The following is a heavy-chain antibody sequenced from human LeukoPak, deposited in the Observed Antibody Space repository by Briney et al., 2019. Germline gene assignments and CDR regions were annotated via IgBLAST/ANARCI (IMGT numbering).Heavy chain of an antibody. CDR1: GFTFSSYA. CDR2: ISHSGGTT. CDR3: AKDPYNAFDY. Sequence: GGSLRLSCAASGFTFSSYAMSWVRQAPGKGPEWVSAISHSGGTTYYADSVKGRFTITRDNSKNTLYLQMNSLRAEDTAVYYCAKDPYNAFDYWGQGTLVTVSS. D-gene: IGHD5-24*01. V-gene: IGHV3-23*01. J-gene: IGHJ4*02.